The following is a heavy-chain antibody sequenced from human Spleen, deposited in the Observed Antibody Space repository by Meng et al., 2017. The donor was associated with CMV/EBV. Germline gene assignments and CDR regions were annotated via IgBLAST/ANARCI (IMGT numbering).Heavy chain of an antibody. D-gene: IGHD6-19*01. J-gene: IGHJ4*02. CDR2: ISAYNGGT. Sequence: ASVKVSCKASGYTFTDYGFSWLRQAPGRGLEWMAWISAYNGGTLYAQNLQGRVTLTTDTSTSTAYMELRSLRSDDTAVYYCARDAGTIAVSGIGDYWGQGTLVTVSS. V-gene: IGHV1-18*01. CDR3: ARDAGTIAVSGIGDY. CDR1: GYTFTDYG.